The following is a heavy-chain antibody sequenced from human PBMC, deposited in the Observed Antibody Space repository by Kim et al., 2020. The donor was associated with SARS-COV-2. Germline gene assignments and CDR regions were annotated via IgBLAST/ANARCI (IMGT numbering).Heavy chain of an antibody. CDR3: ARDSDPDY. J-gene: IGHJ4*02. CDR1: GYNFNDHY. V-gene: IGHV1-2*02. CDR2: INPNGGGT. Sequence: ASVKVSCKVSGYNFNDHYIHWVRQAPGQGLEGRGWINPNGGGTKYAEKFHGKASMTRDMSTNTAYVELYSLSFDDTAEYYCARDSDPDYWGQGTRVTVSS.